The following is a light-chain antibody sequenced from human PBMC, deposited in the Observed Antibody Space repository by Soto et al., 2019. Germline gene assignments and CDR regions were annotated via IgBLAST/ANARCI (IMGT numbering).Light chain of an antibody. CDR3: SSYTSTSTLNRV. V-gene: IGLV2-14*01. Sequence: QSALTQPASVSGSPGQSITISCNGTSRNVGAYNYVSWYQHHPGKAPKLMIYEVSHRPSGVSNRFSGSKSGNTASLTISGLQPEDEADYYCSSYTSTSTLNRVFGGGTQLTVL. CDR1: SRNVGAYNY. CDR2: EVS. J-gene: IGLJ3*02.